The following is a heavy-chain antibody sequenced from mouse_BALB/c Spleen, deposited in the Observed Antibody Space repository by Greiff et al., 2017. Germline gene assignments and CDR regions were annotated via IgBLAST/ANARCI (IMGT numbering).Heavy chain of an antibody. CDR1: GYAFTNYL. D-gene: IGHD2-1*01. CDR3: ARWGNYAVDY. CDR2: INPGSGGT. V-gene: IGHV1-54*01. Sequence: QVQLKESGAELVRPGTSVKVSCKASGYAFTNYLIEWVKQRPGQGLEWIGVINPGSGGTNYNEKFKGKATLTADKSSSTAYMQLSSLTSDDSAVYFCARWGNYAVDYGGQGTTLTVSS. J-gene: IGHJ2*01.